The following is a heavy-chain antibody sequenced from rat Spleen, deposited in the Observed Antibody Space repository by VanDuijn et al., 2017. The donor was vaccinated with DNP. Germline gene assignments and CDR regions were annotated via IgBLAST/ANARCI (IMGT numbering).Heavy chain of an antibody. CDR1: GFNFNDYW. D-gene: IGHD4-3*01. V-gene: IGHV4-2*01. Sequence: EVKLVESGGGLVQPGRSLKLSCAASGFNFNDYWMGWVRQAPGKGLEWIGQINKDSRTIKYSPSLKDKLTISRDNAQNTLYLQMTKLGPEDTAIYYCVREQLGVRDWGQGVMVTVSS. J-gene: IGHJ2*01. CDR3: VREQLGVRD. CDR2: INKDSRTI.